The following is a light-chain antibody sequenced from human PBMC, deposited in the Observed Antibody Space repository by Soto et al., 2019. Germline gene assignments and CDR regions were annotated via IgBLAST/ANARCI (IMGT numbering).Light chain of an antibody. Sequence: EIVLTQSPATLSLSPEERATLSCRASQSVGSFLAWYQQKPGQAPRLLIYDTSIRATGIPARFSGSGSGTDFTLTISSLEPEDFAVYYCQQRNSWPPTFTFGQGTRLEIK. J-gene: IGKJ5*01. CDR1: QSVGSF. V-gene: IGKV3-11*01. CDR3: QQRNSWPPTFT. CDR2: DTS.